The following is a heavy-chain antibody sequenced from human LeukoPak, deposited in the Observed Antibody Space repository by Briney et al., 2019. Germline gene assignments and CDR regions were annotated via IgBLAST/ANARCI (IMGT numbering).Heavy chain of an antibody. CDR1: GGSFSDYY. Sequence: PSETLSLTCAVYGGSFSDYYWTWIRQPPGKGLEWIGKINHSGSPNYNPSLKSRVTISVDTSKNQLSLKLSSVTAADTAVYYCARGPRYYYGSGSLREYFQHWGQGTLVTVSS. J-gene: IGHJ1*01. CDR2: INHSGSP. D-gene: IGHD3-10*01. V-gene: IGHV4-34*01. CDR3: ARGPRYYYGSGSLREYFQH.